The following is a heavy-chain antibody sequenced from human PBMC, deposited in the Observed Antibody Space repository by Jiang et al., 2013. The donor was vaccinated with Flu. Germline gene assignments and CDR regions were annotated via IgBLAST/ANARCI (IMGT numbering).Heavy chain of an antibody. CDR3: ARRAGPGSYFNGGAIDS. CDR1: GNSFNNYW. CDR2: IHPADSDT. Sequence: SGAEVKKPGESLKISCKGSGNSFNNYWIGWVRQVPGKGLEWMGIIHPADSDTKYSPSFQGHVTISADKSISTAYLQWSSLKASDTAMYYCARRAGPGSYFNGGAIDSWGQGTLVTVSS. D-gene: IGHD3-10*01. J-gene: IGHJ4*02. V-gene: IGHV5-51*01.